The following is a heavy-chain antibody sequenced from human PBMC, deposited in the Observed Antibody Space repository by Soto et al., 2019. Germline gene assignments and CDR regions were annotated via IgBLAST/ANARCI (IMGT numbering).Heavy chain of an antibody. J-gene: IGHJ4*02. Sequence: GESLKISCKGSGYSFTTYWIGWVRQMPGKGLEWMGIIYPGDSDTRYSPSFQGHVTISADKSTSTAYLQWSSLKASDTARYYCARPTRYRSGWYVNYWGQGTLVTVSA. V-gene: IGHV5-51*01. CDR1: GYSFTTYW. D-gene: IGHD6-19*01. CDR3: ARPTRYRSGWYVNY. CDR2: IYPGDSDT.